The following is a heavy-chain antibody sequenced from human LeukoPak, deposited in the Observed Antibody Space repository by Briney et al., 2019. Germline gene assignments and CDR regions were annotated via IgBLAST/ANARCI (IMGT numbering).Heavy chain of an antibody. J-gene: IGHJ4*02. V-gene: IGHV3-20*04. CDR1: GFTLDDHG. D-gene: IGHD6-19*01. CDR2: IKWNGGST. Sequence: GGSLRLSCAASGFTLDDHGMSWVRQVPGKGLEWVSGIKWNGGSTGYADSVKGRFTISRDNAKNSLYVQMNSLRAEDTALYYCARDHLAGPFDYWGQGTLVTVSS. CDR3: ARDHLAGPFDY.